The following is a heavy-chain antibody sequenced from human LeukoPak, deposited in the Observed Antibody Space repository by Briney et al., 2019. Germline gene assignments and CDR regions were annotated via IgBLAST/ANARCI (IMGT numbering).Heavy chain of an antibody. CDR2: ISAYNGNT. D-gene: IGHD3-16*02. Sequence: ASVKVSCKASGYTFTSYGISWVRQAPGQGLEWMGWISAYNGNTNYAQKLQGRVTMTTDTSTSTAYMELRSLRSDDTAVYYCARSSYVWGSYPHYYMDVWGKGTTVTVSS. J-gene: IGHJ6*03. CDR3: ARSSYVWGSYPHYYMDV. CDR1: GYTFTSYG. V-gene: IGHV1-18*01.